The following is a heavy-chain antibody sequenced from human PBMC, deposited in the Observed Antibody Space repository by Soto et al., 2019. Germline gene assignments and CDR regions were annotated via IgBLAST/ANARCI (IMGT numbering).Heavy chain of an antibody. D-gene: IGHD1-26*01. J-gene: IGHJ4*02. CDR3: AGEASPLIDY. Sequence: TSVKVSCKASGYSFTSYAMHWVRQAPGQRLEWMGWINAGNGNTKYSQKFQGRVTITRDTSASTAYMEVSSLRSEDTAVYYCAGEASPLIDYWGQGTLVTVSS. CDR1: GYSFTSYA. CDR2: INAGNGNT. V-gene: IGHV1-3*01.